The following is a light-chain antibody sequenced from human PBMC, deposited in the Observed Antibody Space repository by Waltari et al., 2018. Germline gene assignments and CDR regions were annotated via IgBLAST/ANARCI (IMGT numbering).Light chain of an antibody. V-gene: IGKV3-11*01. Sequence: EIVLTQSPATLSLSPGERATLSCRASQSVSSLAWYQQKPGQAPRLLIYDASNRATGIPARFSGSGSRTDFTLTISSLEPEDFAVYYCQQSTYWPLTFGGGTKVEIK. CDR2: DAS. J-gene: IGKJ4*01. CDR3: QQSTYWPLT. CDR1: QSVSS.